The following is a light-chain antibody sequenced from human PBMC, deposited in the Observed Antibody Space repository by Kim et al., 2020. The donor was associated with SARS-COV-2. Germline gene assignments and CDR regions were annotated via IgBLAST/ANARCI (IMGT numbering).Light chain of an antibody. CDR1: QSISSS. J-gene: IGKJ4*01. CDR2: AAS. Sequence: VSPGERATLSCRASQSISSSLAWYQQKPGQAPRLLIYAASTRATGIPARFSGSGSGTEFTLTISSLQSEDFAVYYCQHYYNWPLTFGGGTKVDIK. V-gene: IGKV3-15*01. CDR3: QHYYNWPLT.